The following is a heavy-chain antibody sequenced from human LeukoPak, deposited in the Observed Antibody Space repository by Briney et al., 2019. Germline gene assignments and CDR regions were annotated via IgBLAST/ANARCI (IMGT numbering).Heavy chain of an antibody. J-gene: IGHJ3*02. CDR2: ISSSSSYI. V-gene: IGHV3-21*04. CDR3: AKDRRRYYDSSGTPYAFDI. CDR1: GFTFSSYS. Sequence: GGSLRLSCAASGFTFSSYSMNWVRQAPGKGLEWVSSISSSSSYIYYADSVKGRFTISRDNAKNSLYLQMNSLRAEDMALYYCAKDRRRYYDSSGTPYAFDIWGQGTMVTVSS. D-gene: IGHD3-22*01.